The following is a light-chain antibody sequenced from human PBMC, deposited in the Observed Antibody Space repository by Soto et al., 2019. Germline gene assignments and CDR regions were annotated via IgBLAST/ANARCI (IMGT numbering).Light chain of an antibody. Sequence: SALTQPASVSGSPGQSITISCTGTSSDVGGYNYVSWYQQHPGKAPKLMIYDVSNRPSGDSNRFSGSKSGNTASLTISGLQAEDEADYYCSSYTSSSTVVFGGGTKLTVL. CDR2: DVS. V-gene: IGLV2-14*01. J-gene: IGLJ2*01. CDR1: SSDVGGYNY. CDR3: SSYTSSSTVV.